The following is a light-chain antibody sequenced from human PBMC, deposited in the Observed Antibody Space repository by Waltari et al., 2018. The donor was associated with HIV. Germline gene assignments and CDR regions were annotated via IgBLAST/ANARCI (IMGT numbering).Light chain of an antibody. CDR1: SFNIGAGFD. CDR2: GSN. V-gene: IGLV1-40*01. J-gene: IGLJ3*02. Sequence: QYALTQPPSVSGAPGQSVTISCSGHSFNIGAGFDVHWYHRVPGAAPTLLISGSNNRPSGVPDRVSGSTAGASASLTSSELQTEDEGDYFCQSYDNSPSAWVFGTGTTLTVL. CDR3: QSYDNSPSAWV.